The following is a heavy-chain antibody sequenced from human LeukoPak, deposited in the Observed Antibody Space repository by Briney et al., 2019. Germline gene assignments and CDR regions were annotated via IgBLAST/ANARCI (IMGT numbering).Heavy chain of an antibody. CDR3: ARDTVTYYYDSSGPADDY. V-gene: IGHV1-46*01. J-gene: IGHJ4*02. Sequence: ASVKVSCKASGYTFTSYYMHWVRQAPGQGLEWMGIINPSGGSTSYAQKFQGRVTMTRDMSTSTVYMELSSLRSEDTAVYYCARDTVTYYYDSSGPADDYWGQGTLVTVSS. CDR2: INPSGGST. D-gene: IGHD3-22*01. CDR1: GYTFTSYY.